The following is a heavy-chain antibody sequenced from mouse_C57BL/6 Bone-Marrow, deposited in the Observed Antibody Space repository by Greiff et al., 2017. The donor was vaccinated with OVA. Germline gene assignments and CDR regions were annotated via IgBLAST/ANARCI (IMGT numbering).Heavy chain of an antibody. CDR3: AREGAFITTVVATGYCDY. Sequence: QVQLQQPGAELVMPGASVKLSCKASGYTFTSYWMHWVKQRPGQGLEWIGEIDPSDSYTNYNQKFKGKSTLTVDKSSSTAYMQLSSLTSEDSAVYYCAREGAFITTVVATGYCDYWGQGTTLTVSS. CDR2: IDPSDSYT. J-gene: IGHJ2*01. V-gene: IGHV1-69*01. D-gene: IGHD1-1*01. CDR1: GYTFTSYW.